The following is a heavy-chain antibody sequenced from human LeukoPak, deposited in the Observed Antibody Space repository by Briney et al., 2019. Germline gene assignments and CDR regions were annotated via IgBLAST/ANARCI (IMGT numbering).Heavy chain of an antibody. V-gene: IGHV1-2*02. CDR3: ARDLHMSAAANWLDP. CDR2: INPNSGGT. Sequence: ASVKVSCKASGYTFTNYHMHWVRQAPGQGLEWMGWINPNSGGTNYAQKFQGRVTMTRDTSISTAYMELSRLRSDDTAVYYCARDLHMSAAANWLDPWGQGTLVTVSS. J-gene: IGHJ5*02. CDR1: GYTFTNYH. D-gene: IGHD6-13*01.